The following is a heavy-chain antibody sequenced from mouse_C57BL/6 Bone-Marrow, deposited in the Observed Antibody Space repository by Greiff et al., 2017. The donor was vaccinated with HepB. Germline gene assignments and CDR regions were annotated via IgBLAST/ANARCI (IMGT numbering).Heavy chain of an antibody. Sequence: EVQGVESGGDLVKPGGSLKLSCAASGFTFSSYGMSWVRQTPDKRLEWVATISSGGSYTYYPDSVKGRFTISRDNAKNTLYLQMSSLKSEDTARYYCARQRGYYGNYDWFAYWGQGTLVTVSA. CDR1: GFTFSSYG. CDR2: ISSGGSYT. J-gene: IGHJ3*01. CDR3: ARQRGYYGNYDWFAY. D-gene: IGHD2-1*01. V-gene: IGHV5-6*01.